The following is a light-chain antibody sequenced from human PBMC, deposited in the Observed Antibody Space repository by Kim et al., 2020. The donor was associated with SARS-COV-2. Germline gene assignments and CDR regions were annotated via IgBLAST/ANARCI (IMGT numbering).Light chain of an antibody. CDR1: RGSIASNY. CDR3: QSYDSSNVV. CDR2: EDN. V-gene: IGLV6-57*03. Sequence: GKTVTKSCTRSRGSIASNYVQWYQQRPGSAPTTVIYEDNQRPSGVPDRFSGSIDSSSNSASLTISGLKTEDEAGYYCQSYDSSNVVFGGGTQLTVL. J-gene: IGLJ2*01.